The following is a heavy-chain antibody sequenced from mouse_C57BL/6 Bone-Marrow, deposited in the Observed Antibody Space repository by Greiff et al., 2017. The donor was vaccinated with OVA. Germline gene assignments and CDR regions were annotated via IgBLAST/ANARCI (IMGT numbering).Heavy chain of an antibody. D-gene: IGHD4-1*01. CDR3: AREEANWVFAY. CDR2: ISYDGSN. CDR1: GYSITSGYY. V-gene: IGHV3-6*01. J-gene: IGHJ3*01. Sequence: VQLKESGPGLVKPSQSLSLTCSVTGYSITSGYYWNWIRQFPGNKLEWMGYISYDGSNNYNPSLKNRISITRDTSKNQFFLKLNSVTTEDTATYYCAREEANWVFAYWGQGTLVTVSA.